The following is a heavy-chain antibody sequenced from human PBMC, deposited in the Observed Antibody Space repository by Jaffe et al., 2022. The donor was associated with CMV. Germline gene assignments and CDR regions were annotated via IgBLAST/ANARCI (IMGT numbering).Heavy chain of an antibody. CDR2: VSSRGNT. J-gene: IGHJ5*02. CDR3: ARHNVPTSGWYRGPNWFDP. CDR1: GGSISSYF. D-gene: IGHD6-13*01. V-gene: IGHV4-59*01. Sequence: QVQLQESGPGLVKPSETLSLTCTVSGGSISSYFWSWIRQPPGKGLEYIAYVSSRGNTNYNPSLKSRVTISMDTSKNQFSLKLTSVTAADTAVYYCARHNVPTSGWYRGPNWFDPWGQGSLVTVSS.